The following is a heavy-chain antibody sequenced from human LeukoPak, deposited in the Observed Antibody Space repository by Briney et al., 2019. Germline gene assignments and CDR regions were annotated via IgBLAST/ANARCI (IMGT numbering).Heavy chain of an antibody. Sequence: SETLSLTCAVYGGSFSGYYWSWIRRPPGKGLEWIGEINHSGSTNYNPSLKSRVTISVDTSKNQFSLKLSSVTAADTAVYYCARMDYGPYYYYGMDVWGKGTTVTVSS. CDR3: ARMDYGPYYYYGMDV. J-gene: IGHJ6*04. D-gene: IGHD4-17*01. V-gene: IGHV4-34*01. CDR2: INHSGST. CDR1: GGSFSGYY.